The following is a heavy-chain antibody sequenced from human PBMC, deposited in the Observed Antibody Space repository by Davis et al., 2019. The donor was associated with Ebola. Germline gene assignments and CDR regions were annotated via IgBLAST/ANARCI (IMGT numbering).Heavy chain of an antibody. J-gene: IGHJ3*02. Sequence: SETLSLTCVVSGYSISSGNWWGWIRQPPGKGLEWIGYIYYSGSTNYNPSLKSRVTISVDTSKNQFSLKLSSVTAEDTALYYCTTPGGQDSGYDVFDIWGQGTMVTVSS. CDR3: TTPGGQDSGYDVFDI. CDR1: GYSISSGNW. V-gene: IGHV4-28*01. CDR2: IYYSGST. D-gene: IGHD5-12*01.